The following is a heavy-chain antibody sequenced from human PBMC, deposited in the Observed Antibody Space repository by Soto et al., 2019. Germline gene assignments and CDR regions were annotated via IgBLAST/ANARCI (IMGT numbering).Heavy chain of an antibody. Sequence: ASVKVSCKASGGTFSSYAISWVRQAPGQGLEWMGGIIPIFGTANYAQKFQGRVTITADESTSTAYMELSSLRSEDTAVYYCACDRGCSGGSCFHHYYYGMGVWGQGTTVTVSS. V-gene: IGHV1-69*13. CDR3: ACDRGCSGGSCFHHYYYGMGV. CDR1: GGTFSSYA. CDR2: IIPIFGTA. D-gene: IGHD2-15*01. J-gene: IGHJ6*02.